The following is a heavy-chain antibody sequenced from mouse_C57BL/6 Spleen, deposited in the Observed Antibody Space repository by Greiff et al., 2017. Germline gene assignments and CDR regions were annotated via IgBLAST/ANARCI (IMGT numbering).Heavy chain of an antibody. Sequence: QVQLQQPGAELVKPGASVKLSCKASGYTFTSYWMHWVKQRPGRGLEWIGRFDPNSGGTKYNEKFKSKATLTVDKPSSTAYMQLSSLTSEDSAVYYCARAGIYSNYEGYAMDYWGQGTSVTVSS. CDR1: GYTFTSYW. D-gene: IGHD2-5*01. V-gene: IGHV1-72*01. CDR3: ARAGIYSNYEGYAMDY. CDR2: FDPNSGGT. J-gene: IGHJ4*01.